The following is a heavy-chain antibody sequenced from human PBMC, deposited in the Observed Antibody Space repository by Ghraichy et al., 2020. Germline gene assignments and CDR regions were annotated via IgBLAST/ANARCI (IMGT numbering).Heavy chain of an antibody. CDR1: GFTFSSYS. CDR3: ARDLGGYYDSSVFDY. J-gene: IGHJ4*02. Sequence: GGSLRLSCAASGFTFSSYSMNWVRQAPGKGLEWVSYISSSSSTIYYADSVKGRFTISRDNAKNSLHLQMNSLRAEDTAVYYCARDLGGYYDSSVFDYWGQGTLVTVSS. D-gene: IGHD3-22*01. CDR2: ISSSSSTI. V-gene: IGHV3-48*04.